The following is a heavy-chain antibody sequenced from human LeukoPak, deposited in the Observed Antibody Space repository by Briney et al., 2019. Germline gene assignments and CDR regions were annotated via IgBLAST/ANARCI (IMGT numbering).Heavy chain of an antibody. J-gene: IGHJ5*02. D-gene: IGHD3-9*01. V-gene: IGHV4-4*07. CDR2: IYTSGST. CDR1: GGSISSYY. Sequence: SETLSLTCTVSGGSISSYYWSWIRQPAGKGLEWIGRIYTSGSTNYNPSLKSRVTMSVDTSKNQFSLKLSSVTAADTAVYYCAREEELRYFDWPWCDPWGQGTLVTVSS. CDR3: AREEELRYFDWPWCDP.